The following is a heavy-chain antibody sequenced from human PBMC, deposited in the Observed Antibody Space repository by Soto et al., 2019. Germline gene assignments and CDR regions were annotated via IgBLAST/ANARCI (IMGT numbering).Heavy chain of an antibody. Sequence: GSLRLSCAASGFTFSSYAMHWVRQAPGKGLEWVVVISYDGSNKYYADSVKGRFTISRDNSKNTLYLQMNSLRAEDTAVYYCARVVKQQLVNDAFDIWGQGTMVTVSS. CDR2: ISYDGSNK. CDR3: ARVVKQQLVNDAFDI. CDR1: GFTFSSYA. V-gene: IGHV3-30-3*01. D-gene: IGHD6-13*01. J-gene: IGHJ3*02.